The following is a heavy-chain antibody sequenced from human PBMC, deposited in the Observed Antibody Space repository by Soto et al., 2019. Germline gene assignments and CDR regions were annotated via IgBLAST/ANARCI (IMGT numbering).Heavy chain of an antibody. CDR2: INHSGST. D-gene: IGHD2-2*01. Sequence: SETLSLTCAVYGGSFSGYYWSWIRQPPGKGLEWIGEINHSGSTNYNPSLKSRVTISVDTSKNQFSLKLSSVTAADTAVYYCARRLHCSSTSCLEYYFDYWGQGTLVTVSS. V-gene: IGHV4-34*01. CDR1: GGSFSGYY. CDR3: ARRLHCSSTSCLEYYFDY. J-gene: IGHJ4*02.